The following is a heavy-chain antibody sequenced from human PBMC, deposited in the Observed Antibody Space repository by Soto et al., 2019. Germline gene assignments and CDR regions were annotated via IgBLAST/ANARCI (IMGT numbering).Heavy chain of an antibody. V-gene: IGHV1-69*12. Sequence: QVQLVQSGAEVKKPESSVKVSCKAPGGTFSTYAISWVRQAPGQGLEWMGGIIPMFGTANYAQRFQDRVTDTADGSTNTVYMELSSLRSEDTAVYFCASGIQLWLRRINNGYSGWGQGTLVTVSS. CDR3: ASGIQLWLRRINNGYSG. CDR2: IIPMFGTA. J-gene: IGHJ4*02. CDR1: GGTFSTYA. D-gene: IGHD5-18*01.